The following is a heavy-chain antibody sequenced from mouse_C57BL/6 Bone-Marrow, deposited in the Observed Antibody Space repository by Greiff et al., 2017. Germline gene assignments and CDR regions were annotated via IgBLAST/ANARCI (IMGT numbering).Heavy chain of an antibody. CDR1: GFTFTDYY. V-gene: IGHV7-3*01. D-gene: IGHD1-1*01. CDR2: IRNKANGYTT. Sequence: DVMLVESGGGLVQPGGSLSLSCAASGFTFTDYYMSWVRQPPGKALEWLGFIRNKANGYTTEYSASVKGRFTISRDNSQSILYLQMKAQSAEDSATYYCARNDYGSQLLYYFDIWGQGTTLTVSS. CDR3: ARNDYGSQLLYYFDI. J-gene: IGHJ2*01.